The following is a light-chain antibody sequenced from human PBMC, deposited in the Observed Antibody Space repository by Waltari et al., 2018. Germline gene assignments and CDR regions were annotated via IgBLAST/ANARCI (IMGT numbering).Light chain of an antibody. CDR1: SSDVGGYNY. J-gene: IGLJ2*01. V-gene: IGLV2-11*01. Sequence: QSALTQPRSVSGSPGQSVTISCTGTSSDVGGYNYVSWYQQHPGKAPKLMIYDVSKRPSGVPDRISGSKSGNTASLTLSGLQAEDEADYYCCSYAGSYTFGVVFGGGTKLTVL. CDR2: DVS. CDR3: CSYAGSYTFGVV.